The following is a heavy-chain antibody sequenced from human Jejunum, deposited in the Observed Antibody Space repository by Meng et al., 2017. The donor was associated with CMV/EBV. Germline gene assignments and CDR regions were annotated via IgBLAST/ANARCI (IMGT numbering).Heavy chain of an antibody. CDR1: GYIFSDYY. Sequence: QVQLVQSGAEVKKPGASVKVSCXTSGYIFSDYYIHWVRQAPGQGLEWMGWINPKSGDRNYAQKFRGRVTMTRDTSITTAYMELSRLTSDDTAVYYCATDCGGGMCYGRAFDYWGQGTLVTVSS. D-gene: IGHD2-21*01. CDR2: INPKSGDR. J-gene: IGHJ4*02. V-gene: IGHV1-2*02. CDR3: ATDCGGGMCYGRAFDY.